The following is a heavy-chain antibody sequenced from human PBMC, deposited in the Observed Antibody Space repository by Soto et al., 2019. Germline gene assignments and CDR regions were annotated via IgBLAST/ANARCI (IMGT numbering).Heavy chain of an antibody. V-gene: IGHV3-23*01. J-gene: IGHJ4*02. CDR2: ISISGGRT. CDR3: AKEDPYSSSSSGDY. Sequence: GGSLRLSCATSGFTFSTYAMNWVRQAPGKGLEWVSGISISGGRTYYADYVKGRFSISRDNSKNTLYLQMNSLRAEDTAVYYCAKEDPYSSSSSGDYWGQGTLVTVSS. D-gene: IGHD6-6*01. CDR1: GFTFSTYA.